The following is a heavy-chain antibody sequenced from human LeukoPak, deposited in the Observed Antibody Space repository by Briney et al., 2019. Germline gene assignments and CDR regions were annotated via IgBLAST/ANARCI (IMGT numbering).Heavy chain of an antibody. D-gene: IGHD6-6*01. CDR1: GGTFSSYA. Sequence: SVKVSCKASGGTFSSYAISWVRQAPGQGLEWMGRIIPILGIANYAQKFQGRVTITADKSTSTAYMELSSLRSEDTAVYYCASGDVAAIAARPEAFDYWGRGTLVTVSS. CDR3: ASGDVAAIAARPEAFDY. J-gene: IGHJ4*02. V-gene: IGHV1-69*04. CDR2: IIPILGIA.